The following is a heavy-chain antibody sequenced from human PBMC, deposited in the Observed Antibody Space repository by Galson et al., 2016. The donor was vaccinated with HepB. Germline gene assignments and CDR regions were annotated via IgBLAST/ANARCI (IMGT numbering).Heavy chain of an antibody. Sequence: SETLSLTCGVSGDSMSSHDWWSWIRQPPGKGLEWIGEIHPSGSTNSNPSLKSRVTISVDRSRKQFYLRLYSVTAADTAVYYCAGALAVNGAFDIWGQGTMVTVSS. J-gene: IGHJ3*02. CDR3: AGALAVNGAFDI. D-gene: IGHD4-17*01. CDR2: IHPSGST. V-gene: IGHV4-4*02. CDR1: GDSMSSHDW.